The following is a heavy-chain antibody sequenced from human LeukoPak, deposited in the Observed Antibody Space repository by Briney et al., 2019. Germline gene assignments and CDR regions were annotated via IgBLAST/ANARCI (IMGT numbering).Heavy chain of an antibody. CDR1: GYTFTGYY. Sequence: GASVKVSCKASGYTFTGYYMHWVRQAPGQGLEWMGWINPNSGGTNYALKFQGRVTMTRDTSISTAYMELSGLRSDDTAVYYCARERERHDYGDYGSLDYWGQGTLVTVSS. D-gene: IGHD4-17*01. CDR2: INPNSGGT. CDR3: ARERERHDYGDYGSLDY. J-gene: IGHJ4*02. V-gene: IGHV1-2*02.